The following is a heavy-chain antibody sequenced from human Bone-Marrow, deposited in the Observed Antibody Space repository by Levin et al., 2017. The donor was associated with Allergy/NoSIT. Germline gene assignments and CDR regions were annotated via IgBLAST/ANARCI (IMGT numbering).Heavy chain of an antibody. CDR3: TTAVTTYYYEGMDV. Sequence: GGSLRLSCAASGFSFSHAWMNWVRQAPGKGLEWVGRIRRKTDGGITDYAAPVKGRFIISRDDSKDTLYLQMNSLKAEDTAVYYCTTAVTTYYYEGMDVWGQGTTVTVSS. J-gene: IGHJ6*02. CDR2: IRRKTDGGIT. D-gene: IGHD4-11*01. V-gene: IGHV3-15*07. CDR1: GFSFSHAW.